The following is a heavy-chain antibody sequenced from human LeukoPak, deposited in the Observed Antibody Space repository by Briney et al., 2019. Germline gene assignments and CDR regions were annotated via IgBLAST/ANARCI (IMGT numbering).Heavy chain of an antibody. J-gene: IGHJ3*02. D-gene: IGHD1-26*01. V-gene: IGHV4-59*01. CDR1: GGSISSYY. Sequence: SETLSLTCTVSGGSISSYYWSWIRQPPGKGLEWIGYIYYSGSTNYNPSLKSRVTISVDTSKNQFSLKLSSVTAADTAVYYCARDSPDGGSHGGDAFDIWGQGTMVTVSS. CDR2: IYYSGST. CDR3: ARDSPDGGSHGGDAFDI.